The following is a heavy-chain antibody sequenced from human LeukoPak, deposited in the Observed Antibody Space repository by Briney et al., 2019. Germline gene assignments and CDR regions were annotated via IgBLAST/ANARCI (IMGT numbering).Heavy chain of an antibody. CDR1: GGSFSGYY. D-gene: IGHD1-26*01. CDR2: INHSGST. V-gene: IGHV4-34*01. J-gene: IGHJ5*02. CDR3: ARGSGSYPYWFDP. Sequence: SETLSLTCAVYGGSFSGYYWSWIRQPPGKGLEWIGEINHSGSTNYNPSLKSRVTISVDTSKNQFSLKLSSVTAADTTVYYCARGSGSYPYWFDPWGQGTLVTVSS.